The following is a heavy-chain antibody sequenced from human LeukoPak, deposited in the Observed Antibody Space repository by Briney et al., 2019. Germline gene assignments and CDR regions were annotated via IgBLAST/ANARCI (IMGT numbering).Heavy chain of an antibody. V-gene: IGHV3-72*01. CDR1: GFTFSDHY. CDR3: ARAWAAGKHYVGY. J-gene: IGHJ4*02. CDR2: SRNKARGYTT. Sequence: GGSLRLSCAASGFTFSDHYMDRVRQAPGKGLEWVGRSRNKARGYTTEYAASVKGRFTISRDDSKNSVFLQMNSLKNEDTAVYYCARAWAAGKHYVGYWGQGTLVTVSS. D-gene: IGHD2-15*01.